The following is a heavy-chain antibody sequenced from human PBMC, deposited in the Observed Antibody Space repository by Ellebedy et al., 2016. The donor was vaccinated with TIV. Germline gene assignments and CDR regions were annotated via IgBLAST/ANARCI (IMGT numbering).Heavy chain of an antibody. Sequence: PGGSLRLSCAASGFTFSWYSMNWVRQAPGKGLEWVSSITATTSYIYYADSVKGRFTISRDNAKNSLYLQMNSLRAEDTAVYYCARLLDPLTGRDSSWYRGLGAFDIWGQGTMVTVSS. D-gene: IGHD6-13*01. CDR3: ARLLDPLTGRDSSWYRGLGAFDI. CDR1: GFTFSWYS. CDR2: ITATTSYI. J-gene: IGHJ3*02. V-gene: IGHV3-21*01.